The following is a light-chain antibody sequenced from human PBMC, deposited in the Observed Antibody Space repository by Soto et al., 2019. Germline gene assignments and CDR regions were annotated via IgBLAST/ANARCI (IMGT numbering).Light chain of an antibody. V-gene: IGKV3-15*01. Sequence: EIVMTQSPATLSVSPGERATLSCRASQSVGSNLAWYQQKPGQAPRLLIYGASTRATGIPARFSGSGSGTEFTLTISSLQSEDFAIYFCQQYNNWPPDRTFVQGTKVEIE. CDR3: QQYNNWPPDRT. CDR2: GAS. CDR1: QSVGSN. J-gene: IGKJ1*01.